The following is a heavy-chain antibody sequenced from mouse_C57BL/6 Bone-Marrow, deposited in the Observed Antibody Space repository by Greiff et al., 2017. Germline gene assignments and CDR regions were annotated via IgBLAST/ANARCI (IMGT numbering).Heavy chain of an antibody. V-gene: IGHV1-75*01. CDR3: ARWIYYYGSSPDY. D-gene: IGHD1-1*01. Sequence: VQLQQSGPELVKPGASVKISCKASGYTFTDYYINWVKQRPGQGLEWIGWIFPGSGSTYYNEKFKGKATLTVDKSSSTAYMLLSSLTSEDSAVXFCARWIYYYGSSPDYWGQGTTLTVSS. CDR1: GYTFTDYY. J-gene: IGHJ2*01. CDR2: IFPGSGST.